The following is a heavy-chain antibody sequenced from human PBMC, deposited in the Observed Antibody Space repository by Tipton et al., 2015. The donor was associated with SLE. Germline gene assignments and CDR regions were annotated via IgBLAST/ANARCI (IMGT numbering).Heavy chain of an antibody. CDR3: ARGYCSDGVCYGFGFFDY. Sequence: TLSLTCTVSGGSLSGDTYYWSWIRQPAGEGLEWIGRIFTSGNTYYNPSLKSPVTLSIDTSKNQLSLKMRSVTAADTAVYFCARGYCSDGVCYGFGFFDYWGQGNLVTVSS. V-gene: IGHV4-61*02. D-gene: IGHD2-8*01. J-gene: IGHJ4*02. CDR1: GGSLSGDTYY. CDR2: IFTSGNT.